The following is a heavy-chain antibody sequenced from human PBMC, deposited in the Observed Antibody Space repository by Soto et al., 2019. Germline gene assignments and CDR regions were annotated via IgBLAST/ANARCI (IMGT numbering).Heavy chain of an antibody. CDR2: INPDSGAT. CDR3: ARGDYGNGGYPFPYFDY. D-gene: IGHD3-22*01. CDR1: VYSFTGYY. J-gene: IGHJ4*02. Sequence: SVKVYCKASVYSFTGYYIHWVRQAPGQGLEWMGWINPDSGATNYAQNLQGRVTLTSDTSISTASMDLTSLTSDDTAVYYCARGDYGNGGYPFPYFDYWGQGALVTASS. V-gene: IGHV1-2*02.